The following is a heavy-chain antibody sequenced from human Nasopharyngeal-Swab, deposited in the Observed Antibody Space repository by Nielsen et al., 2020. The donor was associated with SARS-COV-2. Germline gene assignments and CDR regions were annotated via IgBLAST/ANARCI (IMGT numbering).Heavy chain of an antibody. D-gene: IGHD6-13*01. CDR3: ARGNEGAAAGTGYYYHGMDV. CDR1: GGTFSSYA. V-gene: IGHV1-69*04. CDR2: IIPILGIA. J-gene: IGHJ6*02. Sequence: SVKVSCKASGGTFSSYAISWVRQAPGQGLEWMGRIIPILGIANYAQKFQGRVTITADKSTSTAYMELSSLRSEDTAVYYCARGNEGAAAGTGYYYHGMDVWGQGTTVTVSS.